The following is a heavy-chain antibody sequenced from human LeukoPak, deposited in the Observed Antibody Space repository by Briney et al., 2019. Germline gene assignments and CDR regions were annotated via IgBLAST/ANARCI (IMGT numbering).Heavy chain of an antibody. J-gene: IGHJ4*02. CDR3: ATDPYGDYQVY. Sequence: GGSLRLFCAASGFTFSSYWMHWVRQAPGKGLVWVSHINSDGSITRYADSVKGRFTISRDNAKNTLYLQMNSLRAEDTAVYYCATDPYGDYQVYWGQGTLVTVSS. D-gene: IGHD4-17*01. CDR2: INSDGSIT. CDR1: GFTFSSYW. V-gene: IGHV3-74*01.